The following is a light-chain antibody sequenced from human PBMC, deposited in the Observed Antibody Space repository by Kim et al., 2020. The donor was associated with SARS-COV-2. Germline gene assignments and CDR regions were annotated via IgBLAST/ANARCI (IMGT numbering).Light chain of an antibody. Sequence: ALGRTVMITCQGDSLRSYYATWYPQKPGQAAIVVIYGKNNRPSGIPDRFSGSSSGNTASLTITGTQAGDEADYYCNSRDSNDKVVFGGGTQLTVL. CDR2: GKN. CDR1: SLRSYY. CDR3: NSRDSNDKVV. V-gene: IGLV3-19*01. J-gene: IGLJ2*01.